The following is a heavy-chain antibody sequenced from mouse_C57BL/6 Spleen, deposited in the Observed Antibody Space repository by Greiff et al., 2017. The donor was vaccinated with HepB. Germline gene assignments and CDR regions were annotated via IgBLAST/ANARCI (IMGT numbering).Heavy chain of an antibody. J-gene: IGHJ4*01. D-gene: IGHD2-4*01. CDR3: ARHYDYDRFYAMDY. Sequence: QVQLQQSGAELVRPGSSVKLSCKASGYTFTSYWMDWVKQRPGQGLEWIGNIYPSDSETHYNQKFKDKATLTVDKSSSTAYMQLSSLKSEDSAVYYCARHYDYDRFYAMDYWGQGTSVTVSS. V-gene: IGHV1-61*01. CDR2: IYPSDSET. CDR1: GYTFTSYW.